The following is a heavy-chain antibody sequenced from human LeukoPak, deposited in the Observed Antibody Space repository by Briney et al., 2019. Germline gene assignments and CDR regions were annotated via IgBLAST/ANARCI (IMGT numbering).Heavy chain of an antibody. CDR3: AIDPYCSSTSCQPLDY. V-gene: IGHV1-2*02. D-gene: IGHD2-2*01. J-gene: IGHJ4*02. CDR1: GYTFTGYY. CDR2: INPNSGGT. Sequence: ASVKVSCKASGYTFTGYYMHWVRQAPGQGLEWMGWINPNSGGTNYAQKFQGRVTMTRDTSISTAYMELSRLRSDDTAVYYCAIDPYCSSTSCQPLDYWGQGTLVTVSS.